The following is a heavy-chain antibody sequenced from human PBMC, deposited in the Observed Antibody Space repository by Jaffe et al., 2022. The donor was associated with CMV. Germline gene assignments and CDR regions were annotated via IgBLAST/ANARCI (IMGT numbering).Heavy chain of an antibody. CDR2: ISSSSSYT. D-gene: IGHD3-10*01. J-gene: IGHJ5*02. V-gene: IGHV3-11*06. Sequence: QVQLVESGGGLVKPGGSLRLSCAASGFTFSDYYMSWIRQAPGKGLEWVSYISSSSSYTNYADSVKGRFTISRDNAKNSLYLQMNSLRAEDTAVYYCARDHGESTRSNWFDPWGQGTLVTVSS. CDR1: GFTFSDYY. CDR3: ARDHGESTRSNWFDP.